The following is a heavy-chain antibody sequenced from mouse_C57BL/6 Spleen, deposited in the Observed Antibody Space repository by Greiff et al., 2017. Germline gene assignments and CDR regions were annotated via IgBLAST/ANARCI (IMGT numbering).Heavy chain of an antibody. J-gene: IGHJ1*03. CDR1: GFTFSDYY. CDR3: ARAHYGYFDV. CDR2: INYDGSST. D-gene: IGHD1-1*02. V-gene: IGHV5-16*01. Sequence: EVMLVESEGGLVQPGSSMKLSCTASGFTFSDYYMAWVRQVPEKGLEWVANINYDGSSTNYLDSLKSRFIISRDNAKNILYLQMSSLKSEDTATYYCARAHYGYFDVWGTGTTVTVSS.